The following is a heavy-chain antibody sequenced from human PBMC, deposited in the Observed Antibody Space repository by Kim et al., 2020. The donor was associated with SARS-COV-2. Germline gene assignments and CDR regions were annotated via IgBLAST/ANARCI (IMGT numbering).Heavy chain of an antibody. Sequence: ASVKVSCKASGYTFTSYGISWVRQAPGQGPEWMGWISAYNGNTNYAQNFQGRVTMTTDKSASTAYLELRSLRSDDTAVYYCARDRGSSTSCACYYYYYGMYVSGQRATFSVSS. CDR2: ISAYNGNT. D-gene: IGHD2-2*01. CDR3: ARDRGSSTSCACYYYYYGMYV. J-gene: IGHJ6*02. CDR1: GYTFTSYG. V-gene: IGHV1-18*04.